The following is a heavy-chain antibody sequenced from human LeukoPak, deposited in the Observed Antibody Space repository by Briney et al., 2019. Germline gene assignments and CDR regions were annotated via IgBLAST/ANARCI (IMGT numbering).Heavy chain of an antibody. CDR3: ARDQTGRLDY. CDR2: IWYDGSNK. D-gene: IGHD2-15*01. V-gene: IGHV3-33*01. Sequence: PGGSLRLSCAASGLTFSSYGMHWVRQAPGKGLERVAVIWYDGSNKYYADSVKGRFTISRDNSKNTLYLQMNSLRAEDTAVYYCARDQTGRLDYWGQGTLVTVSS. J-gene: IGHJ4*02. CDR1: GLTFSSYG.